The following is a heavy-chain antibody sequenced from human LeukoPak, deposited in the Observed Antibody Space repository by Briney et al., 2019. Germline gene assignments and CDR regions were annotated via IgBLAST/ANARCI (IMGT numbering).Heavy chain of an antibody. CDR3: ARHVLVIYGSGSYNYFDY. CDR1: GGSISSYY. CDR2: IYYSGST. J-gene: IGHJ4*02. Sequence: PSETLSLTCTVSGGSISSYYWSWIRQPPGKGLEWIGYIYYSGSTNYNPSLKSRVTISVDTSKNQFSLKLSSVTAADTAVYYCARHVLVIYGSGSYNYFDYWGQGTLVTVSS. V-gene: IGHV4-59*08. D-gene: IGHD3-10*01.